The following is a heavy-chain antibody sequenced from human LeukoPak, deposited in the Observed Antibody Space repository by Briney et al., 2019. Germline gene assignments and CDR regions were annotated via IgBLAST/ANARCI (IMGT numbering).Heavy chain of an antibody. CDR2: IYPGDSDT. J-gene: IGHJ4*02. Sequence: GESLKISCKGSGYSFTSYWIGWVRQMPGKGLEWMGIIYPGDSDTRYSPSFQGQVTISADKSISTAYLQRSSLKASDTAMYYCARRGYYYGSGSYTYYFDYWGQGTLVTVSS. CDR1: GYSFTSYW. D-gene: IGHD3-10*01. V-gene: IGHV5-51*01. CDR3: ARRGYYYGSGSYTYYFDY.